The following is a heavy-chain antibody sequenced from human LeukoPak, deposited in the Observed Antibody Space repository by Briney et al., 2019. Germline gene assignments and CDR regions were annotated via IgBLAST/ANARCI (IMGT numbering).Heavy chain of an antibody. CDR1: GFTFSFYG. CDR2: IQYDGSYK. Sequence: GESLRLSCVTSGFTFSFYGMHWVRQAPGKGLEWVAFIQYDGSYKFYADSVQGRFSISRDNSKNTLFLQMNSLRAEDTALYYCAKTSVQLLYSKFDFWGQGTLVTVSS. D-gene: IGHD2/OR15-2a*01. J-gene: IGHJ4*02. CDR3: AKTSVQLLYSKFDF. V-gene: IGHV3-30*02.